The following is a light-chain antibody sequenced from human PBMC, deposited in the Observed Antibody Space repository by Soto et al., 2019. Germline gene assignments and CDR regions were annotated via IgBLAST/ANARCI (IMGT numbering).Light chain of an antibody. J-gene: IGLJ2*01. CDR3: NSYTSSSTLVV. Sequence: QSALTQPASVSGSPGQSITISCTGTSSDVGGYNYVSWYQQHPGKAPKLMIYGVNNRPSGVSNRFSGSKSGNTASLTISGLQAEDEADYYCNSYTSSSTLVVFGGGTKLTVL. CDR2: GVN. V-gene: IGLV2-14*01. CDR1: SSDVGGYNY.